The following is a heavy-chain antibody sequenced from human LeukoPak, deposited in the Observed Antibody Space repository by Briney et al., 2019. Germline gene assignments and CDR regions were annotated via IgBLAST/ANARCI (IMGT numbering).Heavy chain of an antibody. CDR1: GFTFSTYA. Sequence: GGSLRLSCAASGFTFSTYAMSWVRQAAGKGLEWVSLISGSGGGTYYADSVKGRFTISRDNSKNSLYLQMNSLRVEDTALYYCARVRSVGGNPHAFNIWSQGTMVTVSS. CDR2: ISGSGGGT. V-gene: IGHV3-23*01. D-gene: IGHD4-23*01. J-gene: IGHJ3*02. CDR3: ARVRSVGGNPHAFNI.